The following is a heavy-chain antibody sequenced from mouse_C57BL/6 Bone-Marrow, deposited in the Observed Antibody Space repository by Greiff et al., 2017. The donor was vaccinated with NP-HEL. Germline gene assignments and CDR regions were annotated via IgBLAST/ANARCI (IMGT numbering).Heavy chain of an antibody. CDR1: GFTFSSYA. CDR2: ISDGGSYT. Sequence: EVQLVESGGGLVKPGGSLKLSCAASGFTFSSYAMSWVRQTPEKRLEWVATISDGGSYTYYPDNVKGRFTISRDNAKNNLYLQMSHLKSEDTAMYYCARVPFYGSSYGYWGQGTTLTVSS. D-gene: IGHD1-1*01. CDR3: ARVPFYGSSYGY. V-gene: IGHV5-4*01. J-gene: IGHJ2*01.